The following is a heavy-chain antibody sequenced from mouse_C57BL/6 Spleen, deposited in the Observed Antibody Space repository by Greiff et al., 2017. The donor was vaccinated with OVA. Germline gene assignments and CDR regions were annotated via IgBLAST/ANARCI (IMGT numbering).Heavy chain of an antibody. Sequence: VQLQQSGAELVKPGASVKLSCKASGYTFTSYWMHWVKQRPGRGLEWIGRIDPNSGGTKYNAKVKSKATLTVDKPSSTAYMQLSSLTSEVSAIYDCSPALALYAMDYWGQGTSVTVSS. J-gene: IGHJ4*01. V-gene: IGHV1-72*01. CDR2: IDPNSGGT. CDR3: SPALALYAMDY. CDR1: GYTFTSYW. D-gene: IGHD3-1*01.